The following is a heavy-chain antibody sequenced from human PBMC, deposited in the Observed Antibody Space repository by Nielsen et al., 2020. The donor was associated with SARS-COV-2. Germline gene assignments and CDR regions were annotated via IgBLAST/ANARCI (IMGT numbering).Heavy chain of an antibody. J-gene: IGHJ4*02. V-gene: IGHV3-21*01. CDR2: ITSSSNYI. CDR1: GFTFSIYS. D-gene: IGHD3-16*01. Sequence: GESLKISCTASGFTFSIYSMNWVRQAPGKGLQWVSSITSSSNYIYYTDSVKGRFTISRDNAKNSLYLQMNSLRAEDTAVYYCARSDYDYVRSSFDYWGQGTLVTVSS. CDR3: ARSDYDYVRSSFDY.